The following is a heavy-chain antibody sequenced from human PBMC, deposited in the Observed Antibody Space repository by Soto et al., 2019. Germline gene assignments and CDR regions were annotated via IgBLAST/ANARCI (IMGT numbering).Heavy chain of an antibody. V-gene: IGHV3-21*01. CDR3: ARDRFPRNPPSYY. CDR2: ISSSSSYI. D-gene: IGHD1-1*01. Sequence: GGSLRLSCAASGFTFSSYSMNWVRQAPGKGLEWVSSISSSSSYIYYADSVKGRFTISRDNAKNSLYLQMNSLRAEDTAVYYCARDRFPRNPPSYYWGQGTLVTVSS. J-gene: IGHJ4*02. CDR1: GFTFSSYS.